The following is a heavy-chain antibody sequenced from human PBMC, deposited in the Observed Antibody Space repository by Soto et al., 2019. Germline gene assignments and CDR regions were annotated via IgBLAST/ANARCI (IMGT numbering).Heavy chain of an antibody. D-gene: IGHD2-2*02. CDR2: ILCLNDRK. Sequence: QVHLVQSGAEVKTPGASVTISCKASGYTFSDYGIHWIRQAPGQRPEWLGWILCLNDRKEYSQKFQGRISLTRDTDASTAYMGLGRLRSEDTAVYYCARGRRTCTEKTCYTDFDFWGQGSLVSVSS. CDR1: GYTFSDYG. J-gene: IGHJ4*02. V-gene: IGHV1-3*01. CDR3: ARGRRTCTEKTCYTDFDF.